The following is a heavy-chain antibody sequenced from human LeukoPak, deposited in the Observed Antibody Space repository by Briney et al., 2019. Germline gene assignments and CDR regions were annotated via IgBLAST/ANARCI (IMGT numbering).Heavy chain of an antibody. Sequence: PGGSLRLSCAASGFTFSSYSMTWVRQAPGKGLEWVSSISSSSSYIYYADSVKGRFTISRDNAKNSLYLQMNSLRAEDTAVYYCARPHDHGDYDGYYFDYWGQGTLVTVSS. CDR1: GFTFSSYS. CDR2: ISSSSSYI. V-gene: IGHV3-21*01. CDR3: ARPHDHGDYDGYYFDY. D-gene: IGHD4-17*01. J-gene: IGHJ4*02.